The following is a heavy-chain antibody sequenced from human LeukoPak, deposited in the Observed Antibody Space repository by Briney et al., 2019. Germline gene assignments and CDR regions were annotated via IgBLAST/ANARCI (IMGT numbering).Heavy chain of an antibody. V-gene: IGHV3-21*01. CDR1: GFTFSSYS. CDR3: ARGREYYGSGSYYNQHYYYYMDV. J-gene: IGHJ6*03. CDR2: ISSSRSYI. Sequence: PGGSLRLSCAASGFTFSSYSMNWVRQAPGKGLEWVSSISSSRSYIYYADSVKGRFTISRDNAKNSLYLQMNSLRAEDTAVYYCARGREYYGSGSYYNQHYYYYMDVWGKGTTVTVSS. D-gene: IGHD3-10*01.